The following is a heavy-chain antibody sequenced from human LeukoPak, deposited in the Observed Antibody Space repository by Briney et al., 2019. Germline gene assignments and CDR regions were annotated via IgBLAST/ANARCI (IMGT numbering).Heavy chain of an antibody. V-gene: IGHV3-48*03. J-gene: IGHJ4*02. D-gene: IGHD6-19*01. Sequence: GRSLRLSCSASGFMFSGYEMNWVRQAPGKGLEWFSYISSSGDTRFYADSVQGRFTISRDNAKNSLYLQMNSLRAEDTAIYYCARDYSGWSLGYWGQGTLVTVSS. CDR2: ISSSGDTR. CDR1: GFMFSGYE. CDR3: ARDYSGWSLGY.